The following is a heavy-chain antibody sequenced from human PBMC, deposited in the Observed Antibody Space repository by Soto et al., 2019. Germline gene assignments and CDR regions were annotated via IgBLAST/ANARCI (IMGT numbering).Heavy chain of an antibody. CDR2: IIPIFGTA. V-gene: IGHV1-69*01. J-gene: IGHJ6*02. Sequence: QVQLVRSGAEVKKPGSSVKVSCKASGGTFSSYASSWVRQAPGQGLEWMGGIIPIFGTANYAQKFQGRVTITADESTSTAYTELSSLRSEDTAVYYCTRDNAPRGGMDVWGPGTTVTVSS. CDR3: TRDNAPRGGMDV. CDR1: GGTFSSYA.